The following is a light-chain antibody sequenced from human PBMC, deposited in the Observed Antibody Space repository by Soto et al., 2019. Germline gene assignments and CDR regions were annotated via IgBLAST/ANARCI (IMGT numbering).Light chain of an antibody. Sequence: ILLTTSPVTLSVSPRDRATLSCIASQSVSNNLAWYQQKPGQTPRLLIYGASTRATGIPDRISGSGSGTDFTLTVSRLEPEDFAVYYCHQYHSLPWTFGQGTKVDIK. CDR1: QSVSNN. CDR3: HQYHSLPWT. CDR2: GAS. J-gene: IGKJ1*01. V-gene: IGKV3-20*01.